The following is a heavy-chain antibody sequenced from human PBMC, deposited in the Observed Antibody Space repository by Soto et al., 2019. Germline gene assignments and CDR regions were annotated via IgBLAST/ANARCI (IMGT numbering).Heavy chain of an antibody. D-gene: IGHD2-21*02. CDR3: ARASSYCGGDCYYYDGRDV. CDR1: GYTFTSYP. Sequence: QVQLVQSGAEVKKPGASVKVSCKASGYTFTSYPITWVPQAPGRGLEWMGGISVYNGNPNYAQKLQGRVTMTTDTATSTDYMELRSLRSDDTAVYYCARASSYCGGDCYYYDGRDVWGQGTAVPVSS. J-gene: IGHJ6*02. CDR2: ISVYNGNP. V-gene: IGHV1-18*01.